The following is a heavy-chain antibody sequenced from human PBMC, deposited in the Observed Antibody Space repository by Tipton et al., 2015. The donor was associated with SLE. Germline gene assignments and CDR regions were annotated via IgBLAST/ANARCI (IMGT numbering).Heavy chain of an antibody. V-gene: IGHV3-7*01. D-gene: IGHD5-18*01. CDR3: AKVDRTNMVTSFDY. J-gene: IGHJ4*02. Sequence: SLRLSCVPSGFTFSSYWMSWVRQAPGKGLEWVANIKQDGSEKYYVDSVKGRFTISRDNAKNSLYLQLNSLRAEDTTVYYCAKVDRTNMVTSFDYWGQGTLVTVSS. CDR2: IKQDGSEK. CDR1: GFTFSSYW.